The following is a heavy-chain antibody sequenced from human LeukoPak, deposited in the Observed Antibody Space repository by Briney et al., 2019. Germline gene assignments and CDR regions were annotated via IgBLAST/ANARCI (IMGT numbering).Heavy chain of an antibody. CDR2: IWFDGIRK. CDR3: AKAGDYSDSSGRYLDYFDY. D-gene: IGHD3-22*01. Sequence: PGGSLRLSCAASGFTFSNYGMHWVRQVPGKGLEWVAAIWFDGIRKYYADSVKGRFTISRDNSKNTLYLQMNSLRAEDTAVYYCAKAGDYSDSSGRYLDYFDYWGQGTLVTVSS. CDR1: GFTFSNYG. J-gene: IGHJ4*02. V-gene: IGHV3-30*02.